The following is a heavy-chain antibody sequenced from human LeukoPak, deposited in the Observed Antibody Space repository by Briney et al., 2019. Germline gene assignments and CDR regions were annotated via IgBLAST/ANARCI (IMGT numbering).Heavy chain of an antibody. J-gene: IGHJ6*02. V-gene: IGHV3-21*01. CDR2: ISSSSSYI. D-gene: IGHD3-9*01. CDR1: GFTFSSYS. Sequence: GGSLRLSCAASGFTFSSYSMNWVRQAPGKGLDWVSSISSSSSYIYYADSVKGRFTISRDNAKNSLYLQMNSLRAEDTAVYYCTRDLMDYDVSTGLHHYYMDVWGQGTTVTVSS. CDR3: TRDLMDYDVSTGLHHYYMDV.